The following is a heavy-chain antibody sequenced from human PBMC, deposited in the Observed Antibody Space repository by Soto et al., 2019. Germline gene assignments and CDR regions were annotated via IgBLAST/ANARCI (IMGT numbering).Heavy chain of an antibody. CDR1: GCTFTSYY. CDR3: AREYPHPFWFDP. Sequence: ASVQVSCKASGCTFTSYYMHWVRQAPGQGLEWMGASNPSGTSTSYAQKFQGRVTMTRDTSTSTVFLELSSLTSEDTAVYYCAREYPHPFWFDPWGQGTLVTVSS. V-gene: IGHV1-46*01. J-gene: IGHJ5*02. CDR2: SNPSGTST.